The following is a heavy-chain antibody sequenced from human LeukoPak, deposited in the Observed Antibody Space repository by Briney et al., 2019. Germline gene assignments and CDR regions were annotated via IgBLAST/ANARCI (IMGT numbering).Heavy chain of an antibody. CDR1: GGSVSSYY. Sequence: PSETLSLTCTVAGGSVSSYYWSWIRQPPGKGLEWIGYIYYSGSTNYNPSLKSRVTISVDTSKNQFSLKLSSVTAADPAVYYCARGYYYGSGSDYWGQGTLVTVSS. V-gene: IGHV4-59*08. CDR2: IYYSGST. D-gene: IGHD3-10*01. CDR3: ARGYYYGSGSDY. J-gene: IGHJ4*02.